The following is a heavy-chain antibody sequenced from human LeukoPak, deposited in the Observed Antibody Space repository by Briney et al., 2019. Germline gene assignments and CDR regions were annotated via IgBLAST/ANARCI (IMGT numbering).Heavy chain of an antibody. CDR3: ARDERVVNYYYYGMDV. J-gene: IGHJ6*02. Sequence: ASVKVSCKASGGTFSSYAISWVRQAPGQGLEWMGGIIPIFGTANYAQKFQGRVTITADESTSTAYMELSSLRSEDTAVYYCARDERVVNYYYYGMDVWGQGTTVTVSS. D-gene: IGHD3-3*01. CDR2: IIPIFGTA. CDR1: GGTFSSYA. V-gene: IGHV1-69*13.